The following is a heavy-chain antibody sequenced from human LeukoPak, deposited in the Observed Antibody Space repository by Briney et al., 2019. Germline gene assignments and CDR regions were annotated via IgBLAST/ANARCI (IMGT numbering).Heavy chain of an antibody. CDR3: ARTYINFSNYFDP. J-gene: IGHJ5*02. CDR2: ISHTGST. Sequence: SEILSLTCTVSGYSISNGYNWGWVRQPPGKGLECIGSISHTGSTYYNPSLESRVTISLDTSNNQFSLELSSVTAADTAVYYCARTYINFSNYFDPWGQGSLVTVSS. V-gene: IGHV4-38-2*02. D-gene: IGHD4-11*01. CDR1: GYSISNGYN.